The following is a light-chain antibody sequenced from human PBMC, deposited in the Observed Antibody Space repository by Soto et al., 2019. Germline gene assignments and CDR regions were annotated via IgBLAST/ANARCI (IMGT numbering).Light chain of an antibody. CDR1: QSVRSSY. Sequence: EIVLTQSPATLSLSPGDRATLSCGASQSVRSSYVAWYQQKAGLAPRLIIYDGSSRASGIPDRFSGSGSGTDFTLTIGRLEPEDFAVYYCQQYDNSAPLSFGGGTKVEMK. J-gene: IGKJ4*01. CDR3: QQYDNSAPLS. V-gene: IGKV3D-20*01. CDR2: DGS.